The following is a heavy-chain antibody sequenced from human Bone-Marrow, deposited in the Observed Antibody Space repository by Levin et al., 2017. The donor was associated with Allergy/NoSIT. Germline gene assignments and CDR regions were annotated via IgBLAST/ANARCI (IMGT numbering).Heavy chain of an antibody. V-gene: IGHV2-5*01. D-gene: IGHD3-22*01. Sequence: SGPTLVKPTQTLTLTCSFSGFSLSSSGVGVGWIRQPPGKALEWLALIYWNDDKRYSPSLKSRLTITKDTSRNQVVLTMTNLDPVDTATYYCAHRVLVYSDTSAYWGEFDSWGQGSLVTVSS. CDR2: IYWNDDK. CDR1: GFSLSSSGVG. J-gene: IGHJ4*02. CDR3: AHRVLVYSDTSAYWGEFDS.